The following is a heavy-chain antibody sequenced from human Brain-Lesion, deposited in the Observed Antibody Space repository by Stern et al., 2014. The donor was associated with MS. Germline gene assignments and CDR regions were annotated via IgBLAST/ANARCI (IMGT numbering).Heavy chain of an antibody. D-gene: IGHD5-18*01. Sequence: QVQLVESGPGLVKPSQTLSLTCTVSGGSVGSGSYDWSWIRQPAGKGLEWIGRIYTTGSTYYNPSLKSRVSISIDTSNNQFSMNLTSVTAADTAVYYCARDKEDTNMAFRYFDNWGQGTLVTVSS. V-gene: IGHV4-61*02. CDR2: IYTTGST. J-gene: IGHJ4*02. CDR1: GGSVGSGSYD. CDR3: ARDKEDTNMAFRYFDN.